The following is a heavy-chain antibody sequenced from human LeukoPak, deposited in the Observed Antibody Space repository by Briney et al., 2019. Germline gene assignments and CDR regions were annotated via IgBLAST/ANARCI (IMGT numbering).Heavy chain of an antibody. Sequence: GGSLRLSWAASGFTFSSYWMNWVRQAPGKGLVWVSRIASDGSSTTYADSVKGRFSISRDNAKNTLYLQMNSLRVEDTAVYYCARGRPHGNDYWGQGTLVTVSS. CDR3: ARGRPHGNDY. D-gene: IGHD4-23*01. V-gene: IGHV3-74*01. CDR1: GFTFSSYW. J-gene: IGHJ4*02. CDR2: IASDGSST.